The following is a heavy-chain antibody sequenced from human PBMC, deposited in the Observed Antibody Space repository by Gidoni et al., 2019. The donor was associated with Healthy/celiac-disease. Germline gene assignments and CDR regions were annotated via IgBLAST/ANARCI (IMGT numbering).Heavy chain of an antibody. CDR3: ARSSRSVAPDHYYYYYYMDV. J-gene: IGHJ6*03. V-gene: IGHV3-21*01. CDR1: GFTFSRYS. Sequence: EVQLVESGGGLVKPGGSLRLSCSASGFTFSRYSMTWVRQAPGKGLAWVSSISSSSSYIYYADSVKGRFTISRDNAKNSLYLQMNSLRAEDTAVYYCARSSRSVAPDHYYYYYYMDVWGKGTTVTVSS. CDR2: ISSSSSYI. D-gene: IGHD2-15*01.